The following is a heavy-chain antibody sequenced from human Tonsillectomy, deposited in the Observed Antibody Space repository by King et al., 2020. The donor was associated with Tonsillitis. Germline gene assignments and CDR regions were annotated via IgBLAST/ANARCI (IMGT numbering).Heavy chain of an antibody. J-gene: IGHJ4*02. CDR2: IYWNDDK. D-gene: IGHD3-9*01. V-gene: IGHV2-5*01. CDR3: AHQGDILTGYDY. CDR1: GFSLSTSGVG. Sequence: ITLKESGPTLVKPTQTLTLTCTFSGFSLSTSGVGVGRIRQPPGKALEWLALIYWNDDKRYSLSLKSRLTITKDTSKNQVVLTITNMDPVDTATYYCAHQGDILTGYDYWGQGTLVTVAS.